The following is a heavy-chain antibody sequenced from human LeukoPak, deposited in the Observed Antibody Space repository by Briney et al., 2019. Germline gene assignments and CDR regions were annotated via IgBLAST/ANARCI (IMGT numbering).Heavy chain of an antibody. CDR2: INHSGST. CDR1: GGSFSGYY. J-gene: IGHJ6*03. D-gene: IGHD6-19*01. CDR3: ARGRIAVAGTLGYMDV. Sequence: PSETLSLTCAVYGGSFSGYYWSWIRQPPGKGLEWIGEINHSGSTNYNPSLKSRVTISADTSKNQFSLKLSSVTAADTAVYYCARGRIAVAGTLGYMDVWGKGTTVTVSS. V-gene: IGHV4-34*01.